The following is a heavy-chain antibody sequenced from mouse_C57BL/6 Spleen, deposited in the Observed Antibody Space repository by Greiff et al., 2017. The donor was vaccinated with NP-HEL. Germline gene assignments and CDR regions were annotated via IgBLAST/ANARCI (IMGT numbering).Heavy chain of an antibody. CDR1: GYSITSGYY. CDR3: SRADGSLYFDY. D-gene: IGHD2-3*01. J-gene: IGHJ2*01. CDR2: ISYDGSN. Sequence: DVKLQESGPGLVKPSQSLSLTCSVTGYSITSGYYWNWIRQFPGNKLEWMGYISYDGSNNYNPSLKNRISITRDTSKNQFFLKLNSVTTEDTATYYCSRADGSLYFDYWGQGTTLTVSS. V-gene: IGHV3-6*01.